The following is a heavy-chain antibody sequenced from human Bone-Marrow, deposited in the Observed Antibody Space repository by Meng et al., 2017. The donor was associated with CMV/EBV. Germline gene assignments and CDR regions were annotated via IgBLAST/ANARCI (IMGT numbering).Heavy chain of an antibody. CDR1: GFRFSDYG. V-gene: IGHV3-30*03. Sequence: HVRLAESGGGVVQAGRSLRLSCAVSGFRFSDYGMHWVRQAPGKAPEWVAFILKDGSDKFYRDSVKGRFTISRDPGKNTLYLQMDSLRPEDTAIYYCVRDGDSSNWPLDYWGQGTLVTVSS. J-gene: IGHJ4*02. CDR3: VRDGDSSNWPLDY. D-gene: IGHD6-13*01. CDR2: ILKDGSDK.